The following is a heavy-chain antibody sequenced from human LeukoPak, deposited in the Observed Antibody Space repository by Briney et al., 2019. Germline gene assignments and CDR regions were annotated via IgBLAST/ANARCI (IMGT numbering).Heavy chain of an antibody. CDR3: AKDLWDEQWLVKVFDY. D-gene: IGHD6-19*01. J-gene: IGHJ4*02. V-gene: IGHV3-30*02. CDR2: IRYDGSNK. CDR1: GFTFSSYG. Sequence: GGSLRLSCAASGFTFSSYGMHWVRQAPGKGLEWVAFIRYDGSNKYYADSVKGRFTISRDNSKNTLYLQMNSLRAEDTAVYYCAKDLWDEQWLVKVFDYWGQGTLVTVSS.